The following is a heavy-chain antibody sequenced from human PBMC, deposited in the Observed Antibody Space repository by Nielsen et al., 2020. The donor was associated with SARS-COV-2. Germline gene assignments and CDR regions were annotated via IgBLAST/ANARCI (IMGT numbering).Heavy chain of an antibody. CDR2: IYYSGST. D-gene: IGHD3-10*01. CDR3: ARVTMVRGRDYYYYYGMDV. J-gene: IGHJ6*02. Sequence: SETLSLTCTVSGGSISSYYWSWIRQTPGKGLEWIGYIYYSGSTNYNPSLKSRVTISVDTSKNQFSLKLSSVTAADTAVYYCARVTMVRGRDYYYYYGMDVWGQGTTVTVSS. CDR1: GGSISSYY. V-gene: IGHV4-59*01.